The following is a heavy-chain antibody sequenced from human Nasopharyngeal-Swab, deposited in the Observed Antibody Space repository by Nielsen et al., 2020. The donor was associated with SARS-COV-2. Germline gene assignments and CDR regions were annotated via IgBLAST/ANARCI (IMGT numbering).Heavy chain of an antibody. V-gene: IGHV4-59*13. J-gene: IGHJ3*02. Sequence: SETLSLTCTVSGGSISSYYWSWIRHPPGKGLEWIGYIYYSGSTNYNPSLKSRVTISVDTSKNQFSLKLSSVTAADTAVYYCARDKGYSSGWPDAFDIWGQGTMVTVSS. D-gene: IGHD6-19*01. CDR3: ARDKGYSSGWPDAFDI. CDR1: GGSISSYY. CDR2: IYYSGST.